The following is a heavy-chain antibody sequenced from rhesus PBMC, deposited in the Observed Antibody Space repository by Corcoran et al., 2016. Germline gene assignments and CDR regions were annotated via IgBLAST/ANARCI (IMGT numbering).Heavy chain of an antibody. Sequence: EVQLLESGGGLVQPGGSLRLSCVASGFTFSDHYMDWVRQAPGKGLEWVSSISGSSSTTLYPDSVKGRFTISRDNAKNTVYLQMNSLRAEDTAVYYCARGGIQSYFDYWGQGVLVTISS. CDR2: ISGSSSTT. J-gene: IGHJ4*01. V-gene: IGHV3-110*01. CDR1: GFTFSDHY. D-gene: IGHD4-23*01. CDR3: ARGGIQSYFDY.